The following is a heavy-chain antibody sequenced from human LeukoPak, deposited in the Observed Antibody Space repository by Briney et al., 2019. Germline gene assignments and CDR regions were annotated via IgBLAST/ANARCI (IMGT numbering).Heavy chain of an antibody. J-gene: IGHJ4*02. Sequence: ASVKVSCKASGYSFTDYYMHWVRQAPGQGLEWMGWISAYNGNTNYAQKLQGRVTMTTDTSTSTAYMELRSLRSDDTAVYYCARVFIDYYDSSGYSFDYWGQGTLVTVSS. V-gene: IGHV1-18*01. CDR3: ARVFIDYYDSSGYSFDY. CDR2: ISAYNGNT. CDR1: GYSFTDYY. D-gene: IGHD3-22*01.